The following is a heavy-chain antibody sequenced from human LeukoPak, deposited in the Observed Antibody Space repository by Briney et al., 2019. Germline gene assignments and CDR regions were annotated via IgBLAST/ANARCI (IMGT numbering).Heavy chain of an antibody. CDR2: INPSSGAT. V-gene: IGHV1-46*01. CDR1: GNTFTSYF. D-gene: IGHD5-18*01. CDR3: AKLGQLWLLSYFDY. J-gene: IGHJ4*02. Sequence: ASVKVSCKASGNTFTSYFLHWVREAPGQGLEWMGIINPSSGATTYAQKFQGRVTMTRDMSTSTVYMELSSLRSEDTAIYYCAKLGQLWLLSYFDYWGQGTLVTVSS.